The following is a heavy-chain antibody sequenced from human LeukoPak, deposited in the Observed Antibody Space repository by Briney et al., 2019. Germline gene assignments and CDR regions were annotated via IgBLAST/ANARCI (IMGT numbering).Heavy chain of an antibody. CDR1: GFTFSSYG. Sequence: PGRSLRLSCAASGFTFSSYGMHWVRQAPGKGLEWVAVISYDGSNKYYADSVKGRFTISRDNSMNTLYLQMNSLRAEDTAVYYCAKAGGYCSSTSCYEMDVWGQGTTVTVSS. V-gene: IGHV3-30*18. CDR3: AKAGGYCSSTSCYEMDV. D-gene: IGHD2-2*01. J-gene: IGHJ6*02. CDR2: ISYDGSNK.